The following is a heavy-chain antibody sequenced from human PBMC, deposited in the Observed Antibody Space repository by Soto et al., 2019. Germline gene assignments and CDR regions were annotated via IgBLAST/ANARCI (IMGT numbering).Heavy chain of an antibody. CDR1: GGSFRGYF. CDR2: INDSGST. CDR3: QGGDF. Sequence: ETLSLTCAVSGGSFRGYFWSWIRQSPDKGLEWIGEINDSGSTYYNPSFKSRLTISVDTSKSQISLTLTSVTAADSAVYYCQGGDFWGQGPRVTVSS. J-gene: IGHJ4*02. D-gene: IGHD3-16*01. V-gene: IGHV4-34*01.